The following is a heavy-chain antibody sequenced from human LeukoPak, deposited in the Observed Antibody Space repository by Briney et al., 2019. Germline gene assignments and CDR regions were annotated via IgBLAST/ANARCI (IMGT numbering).Heavy chain of an antibody. V-gene: IGHV3-48*03. J-gene: IGHJ6*02. CDR1: GFTFSSYE. D-gene: IGHD5-12*01. CDR3: ARGSGFGDYDLNMDV. CDR2: ISSGASTI. Sequence: GGSLRLSCIASGFTFSSYEMNWVRQAPGKGLEWVSYISSGASTIYYADSVKGRFTISRDNAKNSLYLQMGSLRAEDTAVYYCARGSGFGDYDLNMDVWGQGTTVTVSS.